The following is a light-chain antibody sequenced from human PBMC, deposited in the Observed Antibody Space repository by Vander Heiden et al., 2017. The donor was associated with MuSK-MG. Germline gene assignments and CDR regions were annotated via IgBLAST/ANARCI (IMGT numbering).Light chain of an antibody. CDR2: AAS. Sequence: DIQMTQSPSSLSASVGDRVTITCRTSQYISIYLNWYQHKPGEAPKLLIYAASSLQSGVPSRFSGSGSGTDFTLTISSLRPDDFATYYCQQSYSFPRTFGQGTKVEIK. V-gene: IGKV1-39*01. CDR3: QQSYSFPRT. J-gene: IGKJ1*01. CDR1: QYISIY.